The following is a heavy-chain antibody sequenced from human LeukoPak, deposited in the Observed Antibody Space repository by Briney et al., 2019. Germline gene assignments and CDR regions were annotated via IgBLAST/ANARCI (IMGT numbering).Heavy chain of an antibody. CDR1: GLTFGDYV. D-gene: IGHD4-11*01. J-gene: IGHJ4*02. CDR3: ATGGNDYHNYKYPY. Sequence: GRSLRLSRACSGLTFGDYVMSWVRQAPGQGREGLGVIRSKVYGGTPAFAASLKGTFNFSRDDSQRIAYLQMNSLKTEDNGVYYCATGGNDYHNYKYPYWGQGTLVTVSS. CDR2: IRSKVYGGTP. V-gene: IGHV3-49*04.